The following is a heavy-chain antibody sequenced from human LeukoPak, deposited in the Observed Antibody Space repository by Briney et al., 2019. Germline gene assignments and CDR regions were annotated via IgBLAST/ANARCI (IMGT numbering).Heavy chain of an antibody. J-gene: IGHJ4*02. CDR3: VRHDTARYYFDC. V-gene: IGHV4-59*01. CDR2: VYSSGST. Sequence: SETLSLTCTVSNGSISSYYWSWIRQPPGKGLEWIGYVYSSGSTNYNPSLESRVTISIYTSNNQFSLKLSSVTAADTAVYYCVRHDTARYYFDCWSQGTLVTVSS. CDR1: NGSISSYY. D-gene: IGHD2-21*02.